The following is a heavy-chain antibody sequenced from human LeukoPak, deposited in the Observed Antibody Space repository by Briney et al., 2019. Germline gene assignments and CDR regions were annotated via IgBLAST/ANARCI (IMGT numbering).Heavy chain of an antibody. CDR3: ARHPEGMYYDFWSGPQYYFDY. V-gene: IGHV4-59*08. J-gene: IGHJ4*02. D-gene: IGHD3-3*01. CDR2: IYYSGST. CDR1: GGSISSYY. Sequence: PSETLSLTCTVSGGSISSYYWSWIRQPPGKGLEWIGYIYYSGSTNYNPSLKSRVTISVDTSKNQFSLKLSSATAADTAVYYCARHPEGMYYDFWSGPQYYFDYWGQGTLVTVSS.